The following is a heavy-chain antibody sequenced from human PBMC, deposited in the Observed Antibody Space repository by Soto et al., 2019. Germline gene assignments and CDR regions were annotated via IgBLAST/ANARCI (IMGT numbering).Heavy chain of an antibody. J-gene: IGHJ3*02. Sequence: GGSLRLSCAASGFTFSSYAMSWVRQAPGKGLEWVSAISGSGGSTYYADSVKGRFTISRDNSKNTLYLQMNSLRAEDTAVYYCAKDLYYYGSGIVAFDIWGQGTMVTVSS. CDR3: AKDLYYYGSGIVAFDI. CDR2: ISGSGGST. CDR1: GFTFSSYA. V-gene: IGHV3-23*01. D-gene: IGHD3-10*01.